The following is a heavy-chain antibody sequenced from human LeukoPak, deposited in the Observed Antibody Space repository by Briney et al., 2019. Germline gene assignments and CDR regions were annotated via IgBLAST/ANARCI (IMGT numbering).Heavy chain of an antibody. CDR1: GFTFSSYG. V-gene: IGHV3-30*02. D-gene: IGHD5-18*01. CDR3: AKEVYRQGYGGIMDV. J-gene: IGHJ6*03. CDR2: VRYDGINE. Sequence: GGSLRLSCAASGFTFSSYGTHWVRQAPGKGLEWVAFVRYDGINEYYGDSVKGRFTISRDNSKDTLYLQMHSMRTEDTAVYYCAKEVYRQGYGGIMDVWGKGTTVTVSS.